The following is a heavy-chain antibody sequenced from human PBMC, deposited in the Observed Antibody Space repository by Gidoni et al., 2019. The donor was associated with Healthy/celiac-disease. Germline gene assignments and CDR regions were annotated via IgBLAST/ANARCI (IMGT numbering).Heavy chain of an antibody. CDR3: AREGCSGGSCYSIEQELDY. CDR2: ISSSGSTI. V-gene: IGHV3-11*01. D-gene: IGHD2-15*01. CDR1: GFTFSDYY. J-gene: IGHJ4*02. Sequence: QVQLVESGGGLVKPGGSLRLSCAASGFTFSDYYLRWIRQAPGKGLGWVSYISSSGSTIYYADSVKGRFTISRDNAKNSLYLQMNSLRAEDTAVYYCAREGCSGGSCYSIEQELDYWGQGTLVTVSS.